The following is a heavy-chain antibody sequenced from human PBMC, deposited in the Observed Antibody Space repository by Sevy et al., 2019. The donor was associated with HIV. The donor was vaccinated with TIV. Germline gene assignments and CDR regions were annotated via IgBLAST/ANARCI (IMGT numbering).Heavy chain of an antibody. Sequence: ASVKVSCKASGYTFTGYYMHWVRQAPGQGLEWMGWINPNSGGTNYAQKFQGRVTMTRDTSISTAYMELSRLRSDDTTVYYCAREEVAYYYGMDVWGQGTTVTVSS. J-gene: IGHJ6*02. V-gene: IGHV1-2*02. CDR1: GYTFTGYY. CDR3: AREEVAYYYGMDV. CDR2: INPNSGGT.